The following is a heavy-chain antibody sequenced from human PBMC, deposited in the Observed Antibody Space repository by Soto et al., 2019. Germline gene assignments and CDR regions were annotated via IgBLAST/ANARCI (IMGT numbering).Heavy chain of an antibody. Sequence: ASVKVSCKASGYTFSGNYIHWVRQAPGQGLEWMGWINPKSGGTSYAQKFQGWVTMTRDTSISTAYLEVSRLRSDDTAVYYCAREGAYGIYYGMDVWRQRTTVTVSS. J-gene: IGHJ6*02. CDR2: INPKSGGT. V-gene: IGHV1-2*04. CDR3: AREGAYGIYYGMDV. CDR1: GYTFSGNY. D-gene: IGHD2-21*01.